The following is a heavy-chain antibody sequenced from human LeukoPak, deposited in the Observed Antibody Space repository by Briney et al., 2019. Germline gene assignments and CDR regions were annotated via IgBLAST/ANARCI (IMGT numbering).Heavy chain of an antibody. Sequence: ASVKVSCKASGYTFTSYDINWVRQATGQGLEWMGWMNPNSGNTGYAQKFQGRVTITRNTSTSTAYMELSSLRSEDTAVYYCATSSMVRGVNHFYYYYYYMDVWGKGTTVTVSS. V-gene: IGHV1-8*03. CDR3: ATSSMVRGVNHFYYYYYYMDV. CDR1: GYTFTSYD. CDR2: MNPNSGNT. D-gene: IGHD3-10*01. J-gene: IGHJ6*03.